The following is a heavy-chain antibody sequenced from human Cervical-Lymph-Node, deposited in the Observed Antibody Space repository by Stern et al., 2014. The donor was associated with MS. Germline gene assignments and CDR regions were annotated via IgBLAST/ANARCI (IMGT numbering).Heavy chain of an antibody. CDR2: IVVGSGKP. Sequence: QLVESGPEVKKPGTSVKVSCKASGFTFTSSAVQWVRQARGQRLEWIGGIVVGSGKPNHAEKVPERVTITRDMSTSTAYMELSSLRSEDTAVYYCAARANYYDSPGDWFDPWGQGTLVTVSS. J-gene: IGHJ5*02. CDR3: AARANYYDSPGDWFDP. D-gene: IGHD3-22*01. CDR1: GFTFTSSA. V-gene: IGHV1-58*01.